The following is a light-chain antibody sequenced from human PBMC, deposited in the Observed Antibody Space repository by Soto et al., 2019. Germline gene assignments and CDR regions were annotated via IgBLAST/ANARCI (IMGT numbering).Light chain of an antibody. J-gene: IGLJ1*01. V-gene: IGLV2-14*01. CDR1: SSDVGGYNY. Sequence: QSALTQPASVSGSPGQWITISCTGTSSDVGGYNYVSWYQQHPGKAPKLMIYDVSNRPSGVSNRFSDSKSVNTASLTISGLQAEDEADYYCSSYTSSSTYVFGTGTKVTVL. CDR3: SSYTSSSTYV. CDR2: DVS.